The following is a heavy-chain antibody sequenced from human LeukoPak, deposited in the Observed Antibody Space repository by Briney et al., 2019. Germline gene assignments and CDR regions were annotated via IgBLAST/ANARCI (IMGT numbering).Heavy chain of an antibody. V-gene: IGHV4-39*01. CDR3: ARRAYSSRWYYFDY. J-gene: IGHJ4*02. CDR1: GGSITSSLYY. D-gene: IGHD6-13*01. Sequence: PSETLSLTCTVSGGSITSSLYYWGWIRQPPGKGLEWIGSIYYNGSTYYNPSLKSRVTISIDTSKNQFSLRLSSVTAADTAVYYCARRAYSSRWYYFDYWGQGTLVTVSS. CDR2: IYYNGST.